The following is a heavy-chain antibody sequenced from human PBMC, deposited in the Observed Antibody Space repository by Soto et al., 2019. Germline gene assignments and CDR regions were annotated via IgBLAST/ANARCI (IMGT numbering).Heavy chain of an antibody. V-gene: IGHV1-69*04. CDR3: AGDPDSHYNDSHASSYP. J-gene: IGHJ5*02. D-gene: IGHD4-4*01. Sequence: SVKVSCKASGGTFSTYTITWLRQAPGQGLEWMGRIIPIIGIINYAQKFQGRVTISADKFTGTAYMELTGLRSDDTAVYYCAGDPDSHYNDSHASSYPWGQGTLVTVSS. CDR2: IIPIIGII. CDR1: GGTFSTYT.